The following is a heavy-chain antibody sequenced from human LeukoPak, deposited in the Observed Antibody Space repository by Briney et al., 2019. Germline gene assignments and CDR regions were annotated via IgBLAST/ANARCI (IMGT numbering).Heavy chain of an antibody. J-gene: IGHJ4*02. CDR3: AKDDQALWYYDFWSGYIDY. Sequence: PGGSLRLSCAASGFTFSSYAMSWVRQAPGKGLEWVSAISGSGGSTYYADSVKGRFTISRDNSKNTLYLQMNSLRAEDTAVYYCAKDDQALWYYDFWSGYIDYWGQGTLVTVSS. CDR2: ISGSGGST. V-gene: IGHV3-23*01. D-gene: IGHD3-3*01. CDR1: GFTFSSYA.